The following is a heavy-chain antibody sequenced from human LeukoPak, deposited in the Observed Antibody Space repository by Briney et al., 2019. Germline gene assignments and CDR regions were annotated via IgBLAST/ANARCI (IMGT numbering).Heavy chain of an antibody. CDR1: GFTFSSYA. V-gene: IGHV3-23*01. Sequence: GGSLRLSCAASGFTFSSYAMNWVRQAPGKGLEWVSGISGSGGTTYYADSVKGRFTISRDNSKNTLYLQMDSLRAEDTAVYYCVKIGLRLDNAMDVWGKGTTVTVSS. D-gene: IGHD3-16*01. CDR2: ISGSGGTT. J-gene: IGHJ6*04. CDR3: VKIGLRLDNAMDV.